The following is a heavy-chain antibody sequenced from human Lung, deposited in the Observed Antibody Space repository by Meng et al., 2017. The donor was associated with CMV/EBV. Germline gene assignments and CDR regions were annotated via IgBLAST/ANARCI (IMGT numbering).Heavy chain of an antibody. CDR2: ISSRGVAI. CDR1: GFTFSRYE. D-gene: IGHD6-13*01. CDR3: ARIPAGGRASFFDY. Sequence: GESLKISXAASGFTFSRYEMNWVRQAPGKGLEWVSYISSRGVAIFYADSVKGRFTISRDDAGSLLYLQINSLRAEDTAVYYCARIPAGGRASFFDYWGQGTLVTVSS. V-gene: IGHV3-48*03. J-gene: IGHJ4*02.